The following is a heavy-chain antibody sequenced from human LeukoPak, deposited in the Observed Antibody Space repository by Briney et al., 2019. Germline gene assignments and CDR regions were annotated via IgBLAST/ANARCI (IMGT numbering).Heavy chain of an antibody. CDR3: AGTDDYGDYYYYYGMDV. D-gene: IGHD4-17*01. Sequence: SETLSLTCTVSGGSISTYYWSWIRQPAGKGLEWIGRMYTSGSTNYNPSLKSRVTISVDTSKNQFSLKLSSVTAADTAVYYCAGTDDYGDYYYYYGMDVWGKGTTVTVSS. CDR2: MYTSGST. CDR1: GGSISTYY. V-gene: IGHV4-4*07. J-gene: IGHJ6*04.